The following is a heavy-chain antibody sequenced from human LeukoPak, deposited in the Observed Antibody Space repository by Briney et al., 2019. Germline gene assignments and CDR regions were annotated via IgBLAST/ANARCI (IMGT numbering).Heavy chain of an antibody. J-gene: IGHJ6*04. V-gene: IGHV3-48*04. CDR1: GFTFSSYT. D-gene: IGHD3-10*02. CDR3: AELGITMIGGV. CDR2: ISSSGSTI. Sequence: GGSLRLSCTASGFTFSSYTMNWVRQAPGKGLEWVSYISSSGSTIYYADSVKGRFTISRDNAKNSLYLQMNSLRAEDTAVYYCAELGITMIGGVWGKGTTVTISS.